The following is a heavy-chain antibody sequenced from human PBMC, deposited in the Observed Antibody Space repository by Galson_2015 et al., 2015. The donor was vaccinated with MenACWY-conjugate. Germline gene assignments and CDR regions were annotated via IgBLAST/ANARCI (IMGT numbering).Heavy chain of an antibody. CDR1: GSTFPSNW. CDR2: IYPGDSDT. Sequence: QSGAEVKKPGESLKISCTGSGSTFPSNWIGWVRQMPGKGLEWMGIIYPGDSDTRYTPSFQGHVTISADKSISTAYLQWGSLEASDTAMYYCARQGFGSSSLDYWGQGTLVTVSS. CDR3: ARQGFGSSSLDY. D-gene: IGHD6-6*01. V-gene: IGHV5-51*01. J-gene: IGHJ4*02.